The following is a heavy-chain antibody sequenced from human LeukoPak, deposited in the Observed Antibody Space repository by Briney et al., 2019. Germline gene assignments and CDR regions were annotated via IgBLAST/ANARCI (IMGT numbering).Heavy chain of an antibody. J-gene: IGHJ4*02. V-gene: IGHV3-66*01. CDR2: IYPNGNT. CDR3: ARCGHGYGSPFDY. D-gene: IGHD5-18*01. CDR1: GFTVSSNY. Sequence: GGSLRLSCAASGFTVSSNYMNWVRQAPGQGLEWVSMIYPNGNTFYTDSVKGRFTISRDNSKNTLDLQMNSLRAEDTAVYYCARCGHGYGSPFDYWGQGTLVTVSS.